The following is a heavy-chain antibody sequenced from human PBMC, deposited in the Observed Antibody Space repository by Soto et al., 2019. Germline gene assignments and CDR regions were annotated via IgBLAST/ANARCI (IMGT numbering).Heavy chain of an antibody. CDR2: INHSGST. J-gene: IGHJ4*02. Sequence: QVQLQQWGAGLLKPSETLSLTCAVYGRSFSGYYWSWIRQPPGKGLEWIGEINHSGSTNYNPSLKXXVTISVDTSKNHFSLILSSLTAADTAVYYCARAYGGDVFDYWGQGTLVTVSS. V-gene: IGHV4-34*01. CDR3: ARAYGGDVFDY. CDR1: GRSFSGYY. D-gene: IGHD2-21*01.